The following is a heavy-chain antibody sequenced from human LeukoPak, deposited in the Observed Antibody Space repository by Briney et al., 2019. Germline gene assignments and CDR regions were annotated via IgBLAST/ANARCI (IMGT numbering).Heavy chain of an antibody. CDR2: ISGSGGNT. V-gene: IGHV3-23*01. CDR1: GSTFSSYA. Sequence: GGSLRLSCAASGSTFSSYAMSWDRQAPGKGLEWVSAISGSGGNTYYADSVKGRFTISRDNSKNTLYLQMNSLRAEDTAVYYCAKVSRQLRYVFDYWGQGTLVTVSS. J-gene: IGHJ4*02. CDR3: AKVSRQLRYVFDY. D-gene: IGHD1-1*01.